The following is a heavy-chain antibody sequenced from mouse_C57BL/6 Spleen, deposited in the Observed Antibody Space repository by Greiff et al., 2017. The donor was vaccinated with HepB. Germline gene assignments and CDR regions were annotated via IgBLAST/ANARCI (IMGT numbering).Heavy chain of an antibody. V-gene: IGHV5-6*01. CDR1: GFTFSSYG. CDR3: ARQEGITTVVAPGAMDY. J-gene: IGHJ4*01. CDR2: ISSGGSYT. Sequence: EVQLVESGGDLVKPGGSLKLSCAASGFTFSSYGMSWVRQTPDKRLEWVATISSGGSYTYYPDSVKGRFTISRDNAKNTLYLQMSSLKSEDTAMYYCARQEGITTVVAPGAMDYWGQGTSVTVSS. D-gene: IGHD1-1*01.